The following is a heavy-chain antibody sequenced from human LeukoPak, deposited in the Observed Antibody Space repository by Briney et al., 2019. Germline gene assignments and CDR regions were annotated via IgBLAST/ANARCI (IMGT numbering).Heavy chain of an antibody. CDR3: ARDTAGDNWFDP. V-gene: IGHV4-34*01. Sequence: SETLSLTCAVYGGSFSGYYWSWIRQPPGKGLEWIGEINHSGSTNYNPSLKSRVTISVDTSKNQFSLKLSSVTAADTAVYYCARDTAGDNWFDPWGQGTLVTVSS. CDR1: GGSFSGYY. D-gene: IGHD5-18*01. CDR2: INHSGST. J-gene: IGHJ5*02.